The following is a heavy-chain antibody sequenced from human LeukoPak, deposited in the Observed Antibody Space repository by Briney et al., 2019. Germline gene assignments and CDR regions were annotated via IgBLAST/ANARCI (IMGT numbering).Heavy chain of an antibody. D-gene: IGHD3-10*01. CDR3: ARALGGYAFDI. Sequence: GGSLRLSCAASGFTVSSNYMSWVRQAPGKGLEWVSVIYSGGSTYYADSVKGRFTISRDNSKNTLYLQMNSLRAEDTAVYYCARALGGYAFDIWGQGTMVTVSS. CDR2: IYSGGST. CDR1: GFTVSSNY. J-gene: IGHJ3*02. V-gene: IGHV3-53*01.